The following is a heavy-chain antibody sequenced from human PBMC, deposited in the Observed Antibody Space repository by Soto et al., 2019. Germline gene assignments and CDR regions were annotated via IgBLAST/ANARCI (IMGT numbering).Heavy chain of an antibody. CDR2: ISYDGSNK. CDR1: GFTFSSYA. J-gene: IGHJ4*02. D-gene: IGHD3-10*01. V-gene: IGHV3-30-3*01. Sequence: QVQLVESGGGVVQPGRSLRLSCAASGFTFSSYAMHWVRQAPGKGLEWVAVISYDGSNKYYADSVKGRFTISRDNSKNTLYLQMNSLRAEDTAVYYCARGFVNYWGQGTLVTVSS. CDR3: ARGFVNY.